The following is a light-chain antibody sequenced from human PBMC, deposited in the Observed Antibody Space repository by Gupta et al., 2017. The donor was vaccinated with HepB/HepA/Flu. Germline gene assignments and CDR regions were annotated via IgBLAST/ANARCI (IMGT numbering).Light chain of an antibody. CDR2: GAS. V-gene: IGKV3-15*01. CDR3: LQYKNFPLT. CDR1: PSVNSN. Sequence: EIVIAQTPATLSVSPGGRDTLSCRASPSVNSNLAWYQQKPGQAPRLLIYGASTRATGIPARFSGSGSGTDFTLTISSLQAEDFAIYYCLQYKNFPLTFVHWTNVEIK. J-gene: IGKJ1*01.